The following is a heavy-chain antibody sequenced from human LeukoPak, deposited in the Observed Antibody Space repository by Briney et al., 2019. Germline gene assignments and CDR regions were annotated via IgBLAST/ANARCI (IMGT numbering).Heavy chain of an antibody. D-gene: IGHD3-9*01. V-gene: IGHV3-30*02. Sequence: GGSLRLSCAASGFTVSSNYMSWVRQAPGKGLEWVAFIRYDGSNKYYADSVKGRFTISRDNSKNTLYLQMNSLRAEDTAVYYCAKDMRLRYLVPNAFDIWGQGTMVTVSS. J-gene: IGHJ3*02. CDR1: GFTVSSNY. CDR2: IRYDGSNK. CDR3: AKDMRLRYLVPNAFDI.